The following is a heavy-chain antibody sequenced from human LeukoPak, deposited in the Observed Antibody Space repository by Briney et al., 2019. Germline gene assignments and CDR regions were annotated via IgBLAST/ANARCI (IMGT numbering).Heavy chain of an antibody. CDR3: ARDLPAVAYYDSSGPLDY. CDR1: WFTFSSYN. J-gene: IGHJ4*02. Sequence: PGGSLRLSFATSWFTFSSYNMKLVRPAPGKGLEWVSYISSSSSTIYYADSVKGRFTISRDNAKNSLYLQMNSLRAEDTAVYYCARDLPAVAYYDSSGPLDYWGQGTLVTVSS. V-gene: IGHV3-48*01. D-gene: IGHD3-22*01. CDR2: ISSSSSTI.